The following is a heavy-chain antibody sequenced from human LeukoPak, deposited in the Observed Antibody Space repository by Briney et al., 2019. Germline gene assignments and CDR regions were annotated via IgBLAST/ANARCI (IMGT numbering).Heavy chain of an antibody. J-gene: IGHJ5*02. V-gene: IGHV3-23*01. D-gene: IGHD3-9*01. CDR2: ISGGAAST. CDR3: ARDRPTYYDTLTGYSNWFDP. CDR1: GFTFSNYA. Sequence: GGSLRLSCAASGFTFSNYAMSWVRQTPGKGLEWVSAISGGAASTFYADSVKGRFTISRDNSKNTLYLQMNSLRAEDTAVYYCARDRPTYYDTLTGYSNWFDPWGQGTLVTVSS.